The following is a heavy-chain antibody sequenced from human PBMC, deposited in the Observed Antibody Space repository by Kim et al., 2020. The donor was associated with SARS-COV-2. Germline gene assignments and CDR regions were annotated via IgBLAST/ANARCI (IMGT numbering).Heavy chain of an antibody. CDR1: GGTFSSYA. V-gene: IGHV1-69*13. Sequence: PSVKVSCKASGGTFSSYAISWVRQAPGQGLEWMGGIIPIFGTANYAQKFQGRVTITADESTSTAYMELSSLRSEDTAVYYCARDLTGKTLGYYDSSVPLDYGMDVWGQGTTVTVSS. CDR2: IIPIFGTA. D-gene: IGHD3-22*01. J-gene: IGHJ6*02. CDR3: ARDLTGKTLGYYDSSVPLDYGMDV.